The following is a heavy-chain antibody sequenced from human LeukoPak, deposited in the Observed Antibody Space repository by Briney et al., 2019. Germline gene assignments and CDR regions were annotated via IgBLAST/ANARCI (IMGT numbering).Heavy chain of an antibody. CDR1: GFTFDDYA. D-gene: IGHD3-3*01. V-gene: IGHV3-9*03. CDR2: ISWNSGSI. CDR3: AKDGIAFVGSGYLRSYMDV. J-gene: IGHJ6*03. Sequence: GGSLRLSCAASGFTFDDYAMHWVRQAPGKGLEWVSGISWNSGSIGYADSVKGRFTISRDNAKNSLYLQMNSLRAEDMALYYCAKDGIAFVGSGYLRSYMDVWGKGTTVTVSS.